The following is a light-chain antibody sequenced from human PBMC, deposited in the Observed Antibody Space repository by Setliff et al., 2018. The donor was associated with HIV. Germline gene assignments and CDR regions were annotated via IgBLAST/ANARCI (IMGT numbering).Light chain of an antibody. V-gene: IGLV2-14*01. CDR3: NSYRSGSPYV. CDR2: DVR. Sequence: QSVLTQPPSASGSPGQSVTISCTGTSSDIGGFNYVSWYQLHPGKAPKLMIFDVRLRPSGVSNRFSGSKSGNTASLTISGLRAEDEADYFCNSYRSGSPYVFGTGTKVTVL. CDR1: SSDIGGFNY. J-gene: IGLJ1*01.